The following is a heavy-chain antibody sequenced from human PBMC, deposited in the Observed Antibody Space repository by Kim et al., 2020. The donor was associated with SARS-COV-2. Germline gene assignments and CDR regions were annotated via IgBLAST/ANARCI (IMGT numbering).Heavy chain of an antibody. J-gene: IGHJ3*02. V-gene: IGHV1-18*01. CDR2: ISAYNGNT. Sequence: ASVKVSCKASGYTFTSYGISWVRQAPGQGLEWMGWISAYNGNTNYAQKLQGRVTMTTDTSTSTAYMELRSLRSDDTAVYYCKWELPYHDAFDIWGQGTMVTVSS. CDR1: GYTFTSYG. D-gene: IGHD1-26*01. CDR3: KWELPYHDAFDI.